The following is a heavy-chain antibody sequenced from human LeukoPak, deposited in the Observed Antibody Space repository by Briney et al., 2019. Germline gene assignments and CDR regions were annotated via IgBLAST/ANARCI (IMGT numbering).Heavy chain of an antibody. V-gene: IGHV3-30*02. CDR3: VKTMGLVVAAFDY. J-gene: IGHJ4*02. D-gene: IGHD2-2*01. CDR2: IRYDGRNK. CDR1: GFTFSSYG. Sequence: GGSLRLSCAASGFTFSSYGMHWVRQAPGKGLEGVAFIRYDGRNKYYADSVKGRFTISRDNSKNTLYLQMNSLRAEDTAVYYCVKTMGLVVAAFDYWGQGTLVTVSS.